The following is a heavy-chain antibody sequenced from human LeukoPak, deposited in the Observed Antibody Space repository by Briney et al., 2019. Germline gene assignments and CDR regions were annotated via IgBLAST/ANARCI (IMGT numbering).Heavy chain of an antibody. Sequence: GGSLRLSCAASGFTLSNYWMHWVRQAPGEGLVWVSRIDPDGITTNYADSVKGRFTTSRDNAKNTLYLQMNSLRAEDTAVYYCAKLGPGYYGSGGYELHGMDVWGQGTTVTVSS. CDR3: AKLGPGYYGSGGYELHGMDV. CDR1: GFTLSNYW. D-gene: IGHD3-10*01. V-gene: IGHV3-74*01. J-gene: IGHJ6*02. CDR2: IDPDGITT.